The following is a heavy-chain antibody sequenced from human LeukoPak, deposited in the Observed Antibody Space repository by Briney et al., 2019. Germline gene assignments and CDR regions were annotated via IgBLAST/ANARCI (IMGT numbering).Heavy chain of an antibody. J-gene: IGHJ4*02. Sequence: PSETLSLTCTVSGGSISSSTYCWSWVRQPPGKGLEWIGCMYYSGSTYYSSSLKGRVTISLDTPRNQFSLRLNSVTASDTAVYYCARHIGYHANLDYWGQGTLVTVSS. CDR1: GGSISSSTYC. D-gene: IGHD2-15*01. V-gene: IGHV4-39*01. CDR3: ARHIGYHANLDY. CDR2: MYYSGST.